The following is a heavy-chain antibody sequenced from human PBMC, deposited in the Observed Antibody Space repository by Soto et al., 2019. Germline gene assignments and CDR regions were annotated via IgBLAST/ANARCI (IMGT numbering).Heavy chain of an antibody. CDR3: ARGSSIAGLYYGMDV. CDR2: VYYSWIS. V-gene: IGHV4-59*12. Sequence: SETLSLTCTVSGGSISGYYWSWLRQPTGKRLEWIGYVYYSWISNYNASLKSRVTISLDTSKNQFSLKLSSVTAADTAVYYCARGSSIAGLYYGMDVWGQGTTVTVSS. CDR1: GGSISGYY. D-gene: IGHD6-6*01. J-gene: IGHJ6*02.